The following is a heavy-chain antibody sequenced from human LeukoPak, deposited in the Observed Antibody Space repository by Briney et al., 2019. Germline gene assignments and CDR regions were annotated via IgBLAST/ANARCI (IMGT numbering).Heavy chain of an antibody. CDR3: AKYRYYGSGSYRDAFDI. D-gene: IGHD3-10*01. Sequence: GGSLGLSCAASGFTFSSYAMSWVRQAPGKGLEWVSAISGSGGSTYYADSVKGRFTISRDNSKNTLYLQMNSLRAEGTAVYYCAKYRYYGSGSYRDAFDIWGQGTMVTVSS. V-gene: IGHV3-23*01. CDR2: ISGSGGST. CDR1: GFTFSSYA. J-gene: IGHJ3*02.